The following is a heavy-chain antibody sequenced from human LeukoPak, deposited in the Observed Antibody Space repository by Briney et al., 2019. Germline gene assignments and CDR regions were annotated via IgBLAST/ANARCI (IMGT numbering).Heavy chain of an antibody. CDR3: ARAGRITIFGVVIDYYYGMDV. Sequence: SETLSLTCAVYGGSFSGYYWSWIRQPPGKGLEWIGEINHSGSTNYNPSLKSRVTISVDTSKNQFSLKLSSVTAADTAVYYCARAGRITIFGVVIDYYYGMDVWGQETTVTVSS. CDR1: GGSFSGYY. CDR2: INHSGST. D-gene: IGHD3-3*01. J-gene: IGHJ6*02. V-gene: IGHV4-34*01.